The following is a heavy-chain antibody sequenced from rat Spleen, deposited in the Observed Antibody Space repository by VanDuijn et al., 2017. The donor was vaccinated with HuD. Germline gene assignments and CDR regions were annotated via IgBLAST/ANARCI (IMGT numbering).Heavy chain of an antibody. D-gene: IGHD1-12*02. CDR2: ITNTGGST. CDR3: TRSGTMMVADWFAY. V-gene: IGHV5-25*01. CDR1: GFTFSNYD. Sequence: EVQLVESGGGLVQPGRSMKLSCAASGFTFSNYDMAWVRQAPTKGLEWVASITNTGGSTYYPDSVKGRFTISRDNAKSTLYLKMNSLRSEDTATYYCTRSGTMMVADWFAYWGQGTLVTVSS. J-gene: IGHJ3*01.